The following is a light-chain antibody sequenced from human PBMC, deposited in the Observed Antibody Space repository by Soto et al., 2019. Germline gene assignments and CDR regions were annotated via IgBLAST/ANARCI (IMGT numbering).Light chain of an antibody. CDR3: SSYSRTSFYV. CDR2: EVS. V-gene: IGLV2-14*01. J-gene: IGLJ1*01. Sequence: QSVLTQPASVSGSPGQSITISCTGTSSDVGAYTSVSWYQQHPGKAPKLMIYEVSNRPSGVSNRFSGSKSGNTASLTISGLQAEDEADYYCSSYSRTSFYVFGTGTKVTVL. CDR1: SSDVGAYTS.